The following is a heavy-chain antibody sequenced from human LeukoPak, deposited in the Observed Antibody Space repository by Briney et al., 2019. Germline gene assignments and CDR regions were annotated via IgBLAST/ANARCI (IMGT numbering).Heavy chain of an antibody. D-gene: IGHD3-22*01. CDR1: GFTFDRFT. Sequence: GGSLRLSCAASGFTFDRFTIHWVRQTPGKGLEWVSLINRRGHTFYADSVKGRFTISRDNSKNTLYLQMNSLRAEDTAVYYCAKDYYDSSGYYPPLYFQHWGQGTLVTVSS. CDR2: INRRGHT. V-gene: IGHV3-43*01. J-gene: IGHJ1*01. CDR3: AKDYYDSSGYYPPLYFQH.